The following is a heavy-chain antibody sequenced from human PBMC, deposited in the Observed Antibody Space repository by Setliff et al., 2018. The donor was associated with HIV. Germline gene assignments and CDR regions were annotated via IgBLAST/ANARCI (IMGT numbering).Heavy chain of an antibody. Sequence: SETLSLTCAVSGGSISSGGYSWTWIRQPPGKGLEWIGYMYYSGGTTYNPSLKSRVAISADKSKNQFSLQLSSVTAADTAIYYCARDKRASFDGLDVWGQGTTVTVSS. V-gene: IGHV4-61*08. CDR3: ARDKRASFDGLDV. CDR1: GGSISSGGYS. CDR2: MYYSGGT. J-gene: IGHJ6*02.